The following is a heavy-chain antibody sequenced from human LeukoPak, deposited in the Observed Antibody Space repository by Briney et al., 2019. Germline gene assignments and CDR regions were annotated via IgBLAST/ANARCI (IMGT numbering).Heavy chain of an antibody. J-gene: IGHJ6*03. CDR2: ISAYNGNT. V-gene: IGHV1-18*01. D-gene: IGHD5-18*01. Sequence: ASVKVSCKASGYTFTSYGISWVRQAPGQGLEWMGWISAYNGNTNYAQKLQGRVTMTTDTSTSTAYMELRSLRSDDTAVYYCARIGSQAAMEIYYYYYMDVWGKGTTVTVSS. CDR1: GYTFTSYG. CDR3: ARIGSQAAMEIYYYYYMDV.